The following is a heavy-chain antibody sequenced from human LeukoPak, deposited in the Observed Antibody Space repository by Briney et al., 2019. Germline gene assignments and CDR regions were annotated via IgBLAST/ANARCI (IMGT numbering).Heavy chain of an antibody. CDR1: GYTFTSYY. CDR2: ILPSGGIT. D-gene: IGHD7-27*01. V-gene: IGHV1-46*01. CDR3: ARDHDLTGTYEYLKY. Sequence: ASVKVSCKASGYTFTSYYIHWVRQAPGQGLEWLGVILPSGGITTYAQRFQGRVTLTRDKSTSTAYMELSSLRSEDTAVYYCARDHDLTGTYEYLKYWGQGTLVTVSS. J-gene: IGHJ1*01.